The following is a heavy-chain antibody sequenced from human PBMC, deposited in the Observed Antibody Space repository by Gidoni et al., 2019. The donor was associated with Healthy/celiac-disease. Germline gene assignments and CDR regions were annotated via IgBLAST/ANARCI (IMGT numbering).Heavy chain of an antibody. CDR3: ASGYSSILEGFFDY. CDR2: IYYSGST. D-gene: IGHD6-13*01. CDR1: GGSISSSSYY. J-gene: IGHJ4*02. V-gene: IGHV4-39*01. Sequence: QLQLQESGPGLVKPSETLSLTCTVSGGSISSSSYYWGWIRQPPGKGLEWIGSIYYSGSTYYNPSLKSRVTISVDTSKNQFSLKLSSVTAADTAVYYCASGYSSILEGFFDYWGQGTLVTVSS.